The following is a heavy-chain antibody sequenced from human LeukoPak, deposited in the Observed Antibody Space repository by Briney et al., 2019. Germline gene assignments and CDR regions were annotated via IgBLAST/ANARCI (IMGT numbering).Heavy chain of an antibody. CDR1: GSSITSSYF. Sequence: SETLSLTCAVSGSSITSSYFWAWFRQPPGKGLEWIATIYHSWGIYFNPSLKSRVSISLDASNNQFFLKLASVTAADTAIYYCARNVTPGFFDYWGQGILITVSS. J-gene: IGHJ4*02. CDR3: ARNVTPGFFDY. CDR2: IYHSWGI. V-gene: IGHV4-38-2*01. D-gene: IGHD1-1*01.